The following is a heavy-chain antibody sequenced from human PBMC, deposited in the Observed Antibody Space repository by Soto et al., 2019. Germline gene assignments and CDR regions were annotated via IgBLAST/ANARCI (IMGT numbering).Heavy chain of an antibody. D-gene: IGHD2-21*01. J-gene: IGHJ4*02. CDR2: LYHGETT. V-gene: IGHV4-30-4*01. Sequence: QLHLQESGPRLVKPSQTLSLTCTVSGVSITDDNYYWSWIRQSPGKGLEWIGHLYHGETTYTNPSLKSRPTISVDTSKTQCSLNLNSVTAADAAVYYCAGGLSGDKVDQWGQGTLVTVSS. CDR3: AGGLSGDKVDQ. CDR1: GVSITDDNYY.